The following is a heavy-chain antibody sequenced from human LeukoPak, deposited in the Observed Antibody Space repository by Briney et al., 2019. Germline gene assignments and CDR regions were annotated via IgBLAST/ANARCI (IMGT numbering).Heavy chain of an antibody. CDR1: GFTFSGNW. CDR3: AKLLGTATTYDS. CDR2: INPDGSQK. V-gene: IGHV3-7*01. Sequence: GGSLRLSCEASGFTFSGNWMSWVRQAPGKGLEWVASINPDGSQKLYVDSVKGRFTISRDNTKSSQYLQMNSLGAEDTAMYYCAKLLGTATTYDSWGQGTRVTVSS. D-gene: IGHD5-24*01. J-gene: IGHJ4*02.